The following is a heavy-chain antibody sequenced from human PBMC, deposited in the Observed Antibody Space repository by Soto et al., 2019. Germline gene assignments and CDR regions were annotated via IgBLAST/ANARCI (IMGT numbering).Heavy chain of an antibody. CDR2: LSGVGDAT. J-gene: IGHJ4*02. CDR1: GFTFDSFA. D-gene: IGHD3-9*01. CDR3: AKATNDWTYHFDY. Sequence: GSLRLSCAASGFTFDSFAMTWVRQAPGKGLEWVSALSGVGDATNYADSVKGRFTISRDNSKNTLHLQINSLRPEDTAVYYCAKATNDWTYHFDYWGQGTPVTVSS. V-gene: IGHV3-23*01.